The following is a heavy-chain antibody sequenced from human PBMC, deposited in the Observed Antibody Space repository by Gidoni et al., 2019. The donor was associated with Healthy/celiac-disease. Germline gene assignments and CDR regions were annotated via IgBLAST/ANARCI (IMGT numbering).Heavy chain of an antibody. D-gene: IGHD5-18*01. J-gene: IGHJ4*02. CDR3: ARVNTAMVLYYFDY. CDR2: ISSSSSTI. V-gene: IGHV3-48*01. CDR1: GFTFSSYS. Sequence: EVQLVESGGGLVQPGGSLRLSCDASGFTFSSYSMNWVRQAPGKGVEWVSYISSSSSTIYYADSVKGRFTISRDNAKNSLYLQMNSLRAEDTAVYYCARVNTAMVLYYFDYWGQGTLVTVSS.